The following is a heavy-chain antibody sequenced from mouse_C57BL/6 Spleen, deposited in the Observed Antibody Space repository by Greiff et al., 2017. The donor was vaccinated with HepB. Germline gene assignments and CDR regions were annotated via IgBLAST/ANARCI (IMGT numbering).Heavy chain of an antibody. D-gene: IGHD3-2*02. CDR3: TRETAQAPFAY. J-gene: IGHJ3*01. CDR1: GYTFTDYE. Sequence: VQLQQSGAELVRPGASVTLSCKASGYTFTDYEMHWVKQTPVHGLEWIGAIDPDTGDTDYNQKFKGKAILTADKSSSTAYMELRSLTYEDSAVYYCTRETAQAPFAYWGQGTLVTVSA. V-gene: IGHV1-15*01. CDR2: IDPDTGDT.